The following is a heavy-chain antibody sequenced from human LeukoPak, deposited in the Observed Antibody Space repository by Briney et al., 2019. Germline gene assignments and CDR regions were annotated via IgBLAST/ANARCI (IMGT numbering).Heavy chain of an antibody. D-gene: IGHD4-23*01. Sequence: GGSLRLSCAAPGFTFSSYSMNWVRQAPGKGLEWVSYISSSSSTIYYADSVKGRFTISRDNAKNSLYLQMNSLRAEDTAVYYCARDSRWALDYWGQGTLVTVSS. CDR2: ISSSSSTI. V-gene: IGHV3-48*04. J-gene: IGHJ4*02. CDR1: GFTFSSYS. CDR3: ARDSRWALDY.